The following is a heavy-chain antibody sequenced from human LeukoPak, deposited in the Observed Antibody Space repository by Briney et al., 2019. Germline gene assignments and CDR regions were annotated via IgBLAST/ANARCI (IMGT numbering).Heavy chain of an antibody. J-gene: IGHJ4*02. CDR3: ARGLGSWGWLTSIYGYFDY. CDR2: IYDSGST. D-gene: IGHD6-19*01. CDR1: GGSISSGGNY. V-gene: IGHV4-31*03. Sequence: PSQTLSLTCTVSGGSISSGGNYWSWTRQHPGEGLEWIGFIYDSGSTYYNPSLKSRVFISVDTSKNEFSLKLSSVTAADTAVYYCARGLGSWGWLTSIYGYFDYWGQGTLVTVSS.